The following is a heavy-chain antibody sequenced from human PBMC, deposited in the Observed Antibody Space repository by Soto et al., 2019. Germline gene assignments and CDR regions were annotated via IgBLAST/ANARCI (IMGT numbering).Heavy chain of an antibody. Sequence: ASVKVSCKASGYTFTGYYMHWVRQAPGQGLEWMGWINPNSGGTNYAQKFQGRVTMTRDTSISTAYMELSRLGSDDTAVYYCARGDNWNYNGYYYYGMDVWGQGTTVTVS. D-gene: IGHD1-7*01. CDR3: ARGDNWNYNGYYYYGMDV. CDR2: INPNSGGT. V-gene: IGHV1-2*02. J-gene: IGHJ6*02. CDR1: GYTFTGYY.